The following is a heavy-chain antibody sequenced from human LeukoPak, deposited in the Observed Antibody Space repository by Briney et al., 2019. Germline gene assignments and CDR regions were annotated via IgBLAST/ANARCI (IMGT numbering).Heavy chain of an antibody. CDR3: ARGDQLLPSDY. Sequence: SETLSLTYTVSGGSISSYYWSWIRQPPGKGLEWIGYIYYSGSTNYNPSLKSRVTISVDTSKNQFSLKLSSVTAADTAVYYCARGDQLLPSDYWGQGTLVTVSS. D-gene: IGHD2-2*01. V-gene: IGHV4-59*01. CDR1: GGSISSYY. CDR2: IYYSGST. J-gene: IGHJ4*02.